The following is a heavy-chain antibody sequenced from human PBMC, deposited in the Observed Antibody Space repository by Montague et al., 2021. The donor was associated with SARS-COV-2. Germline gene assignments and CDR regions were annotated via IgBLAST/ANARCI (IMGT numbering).Heavy chain of an antibody. V-gene: IGHV3-7*01. Sequence: SLRLSCAASGFTFSTYWMNLFRQAPGKGLEWVANVNEDGSEEYFVDSVKGRFTISRDNAKNSLFLQMNSLRAEDTAVYYCAREFDCWGQGTLVTVSS. CDR2: VNEDGSEE. CDR3: AREFDC. J-gene: IGHJ4*02. CDR1: GFTFSTYW.